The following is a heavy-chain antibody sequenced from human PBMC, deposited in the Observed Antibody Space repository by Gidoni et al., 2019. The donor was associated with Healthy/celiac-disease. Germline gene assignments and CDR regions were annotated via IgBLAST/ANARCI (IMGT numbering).Heavy chain of an antibody. CDR1: GAPISSYC. Sequence: HVQLQQSGPGLVKPSATLSLACTDSGAPISSYCWSWIRQPPGKGLEWIGYIYYSGSTNYNPSLKSRVTISVDTSKNQFSLKLSSVTAADTAVYYCARQGECYYTANVDYWGQGTLVTVSS. V-gene: IGHV4-59*08. CDR3: ARQGECYYTANVDY. CDR2: IYYSGST. J-gene: IGHJ4*02. D-gene: IGHD2-21*01.